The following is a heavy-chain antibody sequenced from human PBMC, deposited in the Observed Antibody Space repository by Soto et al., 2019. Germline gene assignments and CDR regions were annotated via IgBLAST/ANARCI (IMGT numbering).Heavy chain of an antibody. Sequence: GASVKVSCKASGCTFTSYAMHWVRQAPGQRLEWMGWINAGNGNTKYSQKFQGRVTITRDTSASTAYMELSSLRSEDTAVYYCARGVDSSSSAFSYYFDYWGQGTLVTVSS. D-gene: IGHD6-6*01. V-gene: IGHV1-3*01. CDR2: INAGNGNT. CDR3: ARGVDSSSSAFSYYFDY. CDR1: GCTFTSYA. J-gene: IGHJ4*02.